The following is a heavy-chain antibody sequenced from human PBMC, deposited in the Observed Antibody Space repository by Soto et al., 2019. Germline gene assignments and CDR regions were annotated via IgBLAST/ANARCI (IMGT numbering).Heavy chain of an antibody. Sequence: GGSLRLSCVASGLTFSSYDMHWVRQATGKGLEWVSGIGPAGAPYYPGSVKGRFTISRENAKNSLYLQMNSLRAGDTAVYYCARGGGYCTSTSCYYYGMAVWGQGTTVTVSS. D-gene: IGHD2-2*01. CDR3: ARGGGYCTSTSCYYYGMAV. V-gene: IGHV3-13*05. J-gene: IGHJ6*02. CDR1: GLTFSSYD. CDR2: IGPAGAP.